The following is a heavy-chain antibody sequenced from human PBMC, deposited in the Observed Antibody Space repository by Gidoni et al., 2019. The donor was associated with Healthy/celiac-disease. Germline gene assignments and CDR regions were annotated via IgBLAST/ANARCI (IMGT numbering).Heavy chain of an antibody. CDR2: IIPILGIA. V-gene: IGHV1-69*04. Sequence: QVQLVPSGAEVNKPGYTVRVSCKASGGTFSSYAISWVRQAPGPGLEWMGRIIPILGIADYAQKFQGRVTITADKSTSTAYVELSSLRSEDTAVYYCARGPAIRADYYYMDVWGKGTTVTVSS. J-gene: IGHJ6*03. D-gene: IGHD6-25*01. CDR3: ARGPAIRADYYYMDV. CDR1: GGTFSSYA.